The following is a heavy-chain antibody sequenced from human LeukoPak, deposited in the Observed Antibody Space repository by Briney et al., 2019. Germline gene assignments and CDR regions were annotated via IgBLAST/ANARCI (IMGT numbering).Heavy chain of an antibody. CDR2: INHSGST. J-gene: IGHJ4*02. Sequence: SETLSLTCAVYGGSFSGYYWSWIRQPPGKGLEWIGEINHSGSTNYNPSLKSRVTISVDTSKNQFSLKLSSVTAADTAVYYCARGTSGDYYDSSGYYFDYWGQGTLVTVSS. D-gene: IGHD3-22*01. CDR3: ARGTSGDYYDSSGYYFDY. V-gene: IGHV4-34*01. CDR1: GGSFSGYY.